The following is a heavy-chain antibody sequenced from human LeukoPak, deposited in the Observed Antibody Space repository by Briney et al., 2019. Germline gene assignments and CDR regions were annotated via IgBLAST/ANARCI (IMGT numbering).Heavy chain of an antibody. V-gene: IGHV4-59*08. CDR3: ARNYYDTKKPWD. D-gene: IGHD3-22*01. Sequence: SETLSLTCTVSGDSISTYYWSWIRQPAGKGLEWIGYIHYSGSTNYNPSLESRVTMSVDTSKHQFSLKLSSVTAADTAVYFCARNYYDTKKPWDWGQGTLVTVSS. CDR1: GDSISTYY. J-gene: IGHJ4*02. CDR2: IHYSGST.